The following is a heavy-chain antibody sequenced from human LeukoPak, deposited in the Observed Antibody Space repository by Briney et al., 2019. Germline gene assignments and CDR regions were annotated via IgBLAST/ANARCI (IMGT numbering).Heavy chain of an antibody. V-gene: IGHV4-34*01. CDR2: INHSGST. D-gene: IGHD3-9*01. Sequence: SETLSLTCAVYGGSFSGYYWGWIRQPPGKGLEWIGEINHSGSTNYNPSLKSRVTISVDTSKNQFSLKLSSVTAADTAVYYCARGSGRILRYFDWGQGTLVTVSS. CDR3: ARGSGRILRYFD. J-gene: IGHJ4*02. CDR1: GGSFSGYY.